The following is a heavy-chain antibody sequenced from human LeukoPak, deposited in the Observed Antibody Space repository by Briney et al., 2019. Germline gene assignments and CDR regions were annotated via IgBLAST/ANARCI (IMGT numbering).Heavy chain of an antibody. CDR2: IYYSGST. V-gene: IGHV4-39*01. D-gene: IGHD6-19*01. Sequence: SETLSRTCTVSGGSISSSNYYWGWIRQPPGKGLEWIGSIYYSGSTYYNPSLKSRVTISVDTSKNQLSLKLSSVTAADTAVYYCARLMQWLAHDAFDIWGQGTMVTVSS. CDR3: ARLMQWLAHDAFDI. CDR1: GGSISSSNYY. J-gene: IGHJ3*02.